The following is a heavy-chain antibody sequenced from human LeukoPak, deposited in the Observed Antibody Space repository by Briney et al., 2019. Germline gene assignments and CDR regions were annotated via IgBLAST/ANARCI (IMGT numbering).Heavy chain of an antibody. CDR1: GFTFSSYA. CDR2: ISGSGGGNT. CDR3: AKSKTPYCSSTNCLMFDY. Sequence: PGGSLRLSCAASGFTFSSYAMSWVRQAPGKGLEWVSGISGSGGGNTYDADSVKGRFTISRDNSKNTLYLQMNSLRAEDTAVYYCAKSKTPYCSSTNCLMFDYWGQGALVTVSS. V-gene: IGHV3-23*01. D-gene: IGHD2-2*01. J-gene: IGHJ4*02.